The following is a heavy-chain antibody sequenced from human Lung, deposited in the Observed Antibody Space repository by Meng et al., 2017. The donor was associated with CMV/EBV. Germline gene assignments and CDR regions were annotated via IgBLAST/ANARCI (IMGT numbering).Heavy chain of an antibody. CDR1: GFTVSSNY. CDR2: IYSGGST. CDR3: ARVAYDFWSGFTYYFDY. Sequence: SCAASGFTVSSNYMSWVRQAPGKGLEWVSVIYSGGSTYYADSVKGRFTISRDNSKNTLYLQMNSLRAEDTAVYYCARVAYDFWSGFTYYFDYWVQGTLVTVSS. J-gene: IGHJ4*02. V-gene: IGHV3-53*01. D-gene: IGHD3-3*01.